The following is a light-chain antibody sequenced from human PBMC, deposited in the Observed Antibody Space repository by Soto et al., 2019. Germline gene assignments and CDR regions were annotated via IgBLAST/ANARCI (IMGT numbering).Light chain of an antibody. J-gene: IGLJ2*01. CDR1: SSDVGSYNL. V-gene: IGLV2-23*01. CDR2: EGS. Sequence: QSALTQPASVSGSPGQSITISCTGTSSDVGSYNLVSWYQQHPGKAPKLMIYEGSKRPSGVSNRFSGSKSGYTASLTISGLQAEDEAYYYCCSYAGSSILIGGGTKLTVL. CDR3: CSYAGSSIL.